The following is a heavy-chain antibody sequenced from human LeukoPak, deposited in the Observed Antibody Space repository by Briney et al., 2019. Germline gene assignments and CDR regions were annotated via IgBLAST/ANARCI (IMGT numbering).Heavy chain of an antibody. CDR2: ISGHNGNT. CDR3: TREGTASTRIGPYDF. V-gene: IGHV1-18*01. CDR1: GYNFTTFG. D-gene: IGHD3/OR15-3a*01. J-gene: IGHJ4*02. Sequence: ASVKVSCKASGYNFTTFGISWVRQAPGQGLEWLGWISGHNGNTKYIENVQGRITMTTDTSASTAYMELRSLTSDDTAVYYCTREGTASTRIGPYDFWGQGTLVTVSS.